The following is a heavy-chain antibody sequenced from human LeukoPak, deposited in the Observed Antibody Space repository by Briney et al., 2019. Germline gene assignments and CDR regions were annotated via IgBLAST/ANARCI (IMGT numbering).Heavy chain of an antibody. CDR1: GGTFSSYA. D-gene: IGHD5-18*01. Sequence: GASVKVSCKASGGTFSSYAISWVRQAPGQGLEWMGWINPNSGGTNYAQKFQGRVTMTRDTSISTAYMELSRLRSDDTAVYYCARDRTENYGYGRYYYYYMDVWGKGTTVTVSS. V-gene: IGHV1-2*02. CDR3: ARDRTENYGYGRYYYYYMDV. J-gene: IGHJ6*03. CDR2: INPNSGGT.